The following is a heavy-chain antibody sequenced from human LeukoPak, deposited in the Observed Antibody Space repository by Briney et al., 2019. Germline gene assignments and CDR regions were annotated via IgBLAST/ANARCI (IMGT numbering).Heavy chain of an antibody. Sequence: SVKVSCKASGGTFSSYAISWVRQAPGQGLEWMGRIIPIFGTANYAQKFQGRGTITTDESTSTAYMELSSLRSEDTAVYYCASTDYDFWSGNTGGAFDIWGQGTMVTVSS. J-gene: IGHJ3*02. CDR2: IIPIFGTA. CDR1: GGTFSSYA. V-gene: IGHV1-69*05. CDR3: ASTDYDFWSGNTGGAFDI. D-gene: IGHD3-3*01.